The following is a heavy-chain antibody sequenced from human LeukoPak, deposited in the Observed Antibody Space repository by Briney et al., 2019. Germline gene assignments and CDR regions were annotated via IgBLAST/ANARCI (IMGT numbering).Heavy chain of an antibody. CDR3: AKALKRYCSGGSCYSDAFDI. V-gene: IGHV3-23*01. CDR2: ISGSGGST. D-gene: IGHD2-15*01. J-gene: IGHJ3*02. Sequence: PGTSLRLSCAASGFNFSSYAMHWVRQAPGKGLEWVSAISGSGGSTSYADSVKGRCTISRDNSKNTLYLQMNSLRAEDTAVYYCAKALKRYCSGGSCYSDAFDIWGQGTMVTVSS. CDR1: GFNFSSYA.